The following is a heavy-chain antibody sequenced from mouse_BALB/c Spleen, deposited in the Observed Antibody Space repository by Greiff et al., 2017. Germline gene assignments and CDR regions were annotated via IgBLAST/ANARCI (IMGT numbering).Heavy chain of an antibody. CDR1: GYTFTSYW. CDR3: TRWSYYGSSYYFDY. V-gene: IGHV1-69*02. Sequence: QVQLKQPGAELVRPGASVKLSCKASGYTFTSYWINWVKQRPGQGLEWIGNIYPSDSYTNYNQKFKDKATLTVDKSSSTAYMQLSSPTSEDSAVYYCTRWSYYGSSYYFDYWGQGTTLTVSS. CDR2: IYPSDSYT. J-gene: IGHJ2*01. D-gene: IGHD1-1*01.